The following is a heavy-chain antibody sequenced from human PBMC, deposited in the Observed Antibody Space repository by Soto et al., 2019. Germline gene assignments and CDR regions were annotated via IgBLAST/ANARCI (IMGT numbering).Heavy chain of an antibody. CDR1: GGSISSGDYY. V-gene: IGHV4-30-4*01. Sequence: PSETLSLTCTVSGGSISSGDYYWSWIRQPPGKGLEWIGYIYYSGSTYYNPSPKSRVTISVDTSKNQFSLKLSSVTAADTAVYYCASTSKIVVVPAATDYWGQGTLVTVSS. J-gene: IGHJ4*02. D-gene: IGHD2-2*01. CDR2: IYYSGST. CDR3: ASTSKIVVVPAATDY.